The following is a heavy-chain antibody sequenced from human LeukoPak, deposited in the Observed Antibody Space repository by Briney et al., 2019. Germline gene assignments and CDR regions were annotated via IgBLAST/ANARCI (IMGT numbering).Heavy chain of an antibody. CDR3: ARDPSGSWQWFDY. D-gene: IGHD1-26*01. Sequence: WASVKVSCKASGYTFTSYYLHWVRQAPGQGLEWMGVINPNGGSTTDAQKFQGRVTMTRDRSTSTLYMELYSLRSEDTAVYYCARDPSGSWQWFDYWGQGTLVTVSS. CDR1: GYTFTSYY. J-gene: IGHJ4*02. CDR2: INPNGGST. V-gene: IGHV1-46*01.